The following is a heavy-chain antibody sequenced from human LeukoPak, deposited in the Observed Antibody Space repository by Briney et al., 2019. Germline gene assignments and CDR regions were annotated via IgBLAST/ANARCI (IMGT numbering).Heavy chain of an antibody. CDR3: ARDASGTYYYGSGSMNWFDP. Sequence: SETLSLACAVYGGSFSGYYWSWIRQPPGKGLEWIGEINHSGSTNYNPSLKSRVTISVDTSKNQFSLKLSSVTAADTAVYYCARDASGTYYYGSGSMNWFDPWGQGTLVTVSS. J-gene: IGHJ5*02. CDR2: INHSGST. V-gene: IGHV4-34*01. CDR1: GGSFSGYY. D-gene: IGHD3-10*01.